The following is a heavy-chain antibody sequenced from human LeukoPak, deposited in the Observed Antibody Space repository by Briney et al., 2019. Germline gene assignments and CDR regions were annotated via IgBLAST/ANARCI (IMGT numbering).Heavy chain of an antibody. D-gene: IGHD6-13*01. V-gene: IGHV1-46*01. Sequence: ASVKVSCKASGYTFTSYYMHWVRQAPGQGLEWMGIINPSGGSTSYAQKFQGRVTMTRDTSTSTAYMELSRLRSDDTAVYYCARGPVRSSSWYDYYYYGMDVWGQGTTVTVSS. CDR2: INPSGGST. CDR1: GYTFTSYY. CDR3: ARGPVRSSSWYDYYYYGMDV. J-gene: IGHJ6*02.